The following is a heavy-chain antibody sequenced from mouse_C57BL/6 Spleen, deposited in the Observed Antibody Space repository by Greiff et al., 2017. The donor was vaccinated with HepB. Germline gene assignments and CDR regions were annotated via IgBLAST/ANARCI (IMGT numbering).Heavy chain of an antibody. CDR2: INPNNGGT. D-gene: IGHD1-1*01. CDR1: GYTFTDYN. V-gene: IGHV1-22*01. J-gene: IGHJ3*01. CDR3: ARVRGILRILAY. Sequence: EVKLMESGPELVKPGASVKMSCKASGYTFTDYNMHWVKQSHGKSLEWIGYINPNNGGTSYNQKFKGKATLTVNKSSSTAYMELRSLTSEDSAVYYCARVRGILRILAYWGQGTLVTVSA.